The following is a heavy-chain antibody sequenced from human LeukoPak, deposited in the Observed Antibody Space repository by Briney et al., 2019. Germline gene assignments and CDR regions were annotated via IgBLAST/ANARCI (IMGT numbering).Heavy chain of an antibody. Sequence: SETLSLTCAVYGGSFSGYYWSWIRQPPGKGLEWIGEINHSGSTNYNPSLKSRVTISVDTSKNQFSLKLSSVTAADTAVYYCARSYCGSGSYYTRRPYYYGMDVWGQGTTVTVSS. CDR3: ARSYCGSGSYYTRRPYYYGMDV. J-gene: IGHJ6*02. CDR1: GGSFSGYY. V-gene: IGHV4-34*01. CDR2: INHSGST. D-gene: IGHD3-10*01.